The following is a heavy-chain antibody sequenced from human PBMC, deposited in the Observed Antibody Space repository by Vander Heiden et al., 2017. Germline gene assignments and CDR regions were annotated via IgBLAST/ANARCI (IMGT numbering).Heavy chain of an antibody. CDR3: ARHSRVGATTPREGGTCMDV. CDR2: IYPGDSDT. J-gene: IGHJ6*02. Sequence: EVQLVQSGAEVKKPGESLKISCKGSGYSFTSYWIGWVRQMPGKGLEWMGIIYPGDSDTRYSPSFQGQVTISADKSISTAYLQWSSLKASDTAMYYCARHSRVGATTPREGGTCMDVWGQGTTVTVSS. V-gene: IGHV5-51*01. D-gene: IGHD1-26*01. CDR1: GYSFTSYW.